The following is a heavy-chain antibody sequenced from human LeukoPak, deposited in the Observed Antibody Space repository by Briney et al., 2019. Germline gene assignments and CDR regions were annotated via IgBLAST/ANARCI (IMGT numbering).Heavy chain of an antibody. V-gene: IGHV3-21*01. J-gene: IGHJ6*02. CDR1: GFTFSSYS. CDR2: ISSSSSYI. D-gene: IGHD2-21*02. CDR3: ARDLRRGGDCYSMGFCYYYYGMDV. Sequence: PGGSLRLSCAASGFTFSSYSMNWVRQAPGKGLEWVSSISSSSSYIYYADSVKGRFTISRDNAKNSLYLQMNSLRAEDTAVYYCARDLRRGGDCYSMGFCYYYYGMDVWGQGTTVTVSS.